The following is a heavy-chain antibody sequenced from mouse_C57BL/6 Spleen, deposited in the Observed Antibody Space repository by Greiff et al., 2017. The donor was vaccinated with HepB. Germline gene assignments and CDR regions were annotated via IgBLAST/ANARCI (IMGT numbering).Heavy chain of an antibody. CDR2: INPSNGGT. V-gene: IGHV1-53*01. D-gene: IGHD1-1*01. Sequence: QVQLQQPGPELVKPGASVKLSCKASGYTFTSYWMHWVKQRPGQGLEWIGNINPSNGGTNYNEKFKSKATLTVDKSSSTAYMQLSSLTSEDSAVYYCARWNYYGSDYYAMDYWGQGTSVTVSS. CDR3: ARWNYYGSDYYAMDY. J-gene: IGHJ4*01. CDR1: GYTFTSYW.